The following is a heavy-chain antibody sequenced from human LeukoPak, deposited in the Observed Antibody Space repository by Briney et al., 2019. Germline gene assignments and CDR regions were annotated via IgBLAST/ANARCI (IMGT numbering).Heavy chain of an antibody. V-gene: IGHV1-69*13. CDR2: IIPIFGTA. CDR3: ARALLYGDYGHDAFDI. J-gene: IGHJ3*02. CDR1: GGTFSSYA. D-gene: IGHD4-17*01. Sequence: ASVKVSCEASGGTFSSYAISWVRQAPGQGLEWMGGIIPIFGTANYAQKFQGRVTITADESTSTAYMELSSLRSEDTAVYYCARALLYGDYGHDAFDIWGQGTMVTVSS.